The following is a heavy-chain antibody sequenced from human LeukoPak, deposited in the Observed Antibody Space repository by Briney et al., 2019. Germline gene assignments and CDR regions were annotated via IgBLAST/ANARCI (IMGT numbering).Heavy chain of an antibody. CDR3: AGQVVMAGDWFDP. Sequence: SETLSLTCTVSGGSISSHYWSWIRQPPGKGLECIGYIYYSGSTNYNPSLKSRVTISVDTSKNQFSLKLSSVTAADTAVYYCAGQVVMAGDWFDPWGQGTPVTVSS. CDR2: IYYSGST. D-gene: IGHD4-23*01. J-gene: IGHJ5*02. CDR1: GGSISSHY. V-gene: IGHV4-59*11.